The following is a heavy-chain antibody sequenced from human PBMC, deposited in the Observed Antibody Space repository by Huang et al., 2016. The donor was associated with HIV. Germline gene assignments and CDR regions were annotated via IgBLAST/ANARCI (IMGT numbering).Heavy chain of an antibody. Sequence: QVQLVESGGGVVQPGRSLRLSGVAFGFTLNNFGMHWVRQAPGKGLECVAVISYDGSSGRYSESVKGRFTISRDNPMDTLYLQMNSLRPDDTAVYYCAKESRWYSDLDNWGQGTLVTVSS. CDR3: AKESRWYSDLDN. J-gene: IGHJ4*02. D-gene: IGHD2-15*01. V-gene: IGHV3-30*18. CDR2: ISYDGSSG. CDR1: GFTLNNFG.